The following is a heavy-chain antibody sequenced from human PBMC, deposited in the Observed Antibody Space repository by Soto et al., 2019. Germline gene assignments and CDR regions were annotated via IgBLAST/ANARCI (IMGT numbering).Heavy chain of an antibody. Sequence: PGGSLRLSCAASGFTFSSYAMHWVRQAPGKGLEWVAVISYDGSNKYYADSVKGRFTISRDNSKNTLYLQMNSLRAEDTAVYYCRAYSSSGAYYYGMDVWGQGXTVTVPS. J-gene: IGHJ6*02. CDR2: ISYDGSNK. V-gene: IGHV3-30-3*01. CDR1: GFTFSSYA. D-gene: IGHD6-13*01. CDR3: RAYSSSGAYYYGMDV.